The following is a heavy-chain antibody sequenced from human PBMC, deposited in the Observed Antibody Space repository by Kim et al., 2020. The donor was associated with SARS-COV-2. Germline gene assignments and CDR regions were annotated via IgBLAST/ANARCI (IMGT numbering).Heavy chain of an antibody. CDR2: GRES. J-gene: IGHJ4*02. Sequence: GRESYYVDSQKGRFTISRANAKNALYLQMNSRRVEDTAGYYCARSVFGDNYWGQGTLVSVSS. V-gene: IGHV3-7*01. CDR3: ARSVFGDNY. D-gene: IGHD3-10*02.